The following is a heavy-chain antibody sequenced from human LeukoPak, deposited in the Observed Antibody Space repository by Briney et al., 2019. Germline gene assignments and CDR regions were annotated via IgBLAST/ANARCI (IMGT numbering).Heavy chain of an antibody. CDR1: GSTFSDYA. CDR3: ARSVPDYTRFDF. Sequence: PGGSLRLSCVASGSTFSDYAMNWVRQAPGKGLEWVSTFKTNYNQVYYAESVRGRFTISTDNSKNTAYLQMNSLRVEDTALYYCARSVPDYTRFDFWGQGALVTVSS. V-gene: IGHV3-23*05. D-gene: IGHD4-11*01. CDR2: FKTNYNQV. J-gene: IGHJ4*02.